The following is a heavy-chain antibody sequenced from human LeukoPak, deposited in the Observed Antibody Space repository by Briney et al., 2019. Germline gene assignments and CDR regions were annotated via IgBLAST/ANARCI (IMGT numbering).Heavy chain of an antibody. CDR3: ATTGNFYDLDL. CDR1: RFALISTR. CDR2: SSTVTGNN. Sequence: HLGGSRKFSCEALRFALISTRIHWVREAPGKGLQWLSYSSTVTGNNYSADSVKGRFTISRDNAKSSLNLQMSSLRAEDTAVYFCATTGNFYDLDLWGKGTTVTVSS. J-gene: IGHJ6*03. D-gene: IGHD1-1*01. V-gene: IGHV3-48*04.